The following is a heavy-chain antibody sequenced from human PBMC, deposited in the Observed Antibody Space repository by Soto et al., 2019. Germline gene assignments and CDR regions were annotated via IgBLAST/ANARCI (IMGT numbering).Heavy chain of an antibody. CDR2: INPSGGST. Sequence: ASVKVSCKASGYTFTSYYMHWVRQAPGQGLEWMGIINPSGGSTSYAQKFQGRVTMTTDTSTSTAYMELRSLRSDDTAVYYCARALLYCSGGSCYSTLMYWFDPWGQGTLVTVSS. D-gene: IGHD2-15*01. CDR3: ARALLYCSGGSCYSTLMYWFDP. V-gene: IGHV1-46*01. J-gene: IGHJ5*02. CDR1: GYTFTSYY.